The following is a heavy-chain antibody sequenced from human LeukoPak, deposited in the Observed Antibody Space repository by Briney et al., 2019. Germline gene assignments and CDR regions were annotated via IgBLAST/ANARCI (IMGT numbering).Heavy chain of an antibody. CDR1: GFMFSSYDSYA. Sequence: GGSLRLSCAASGFMFSSYDSYAMSWVRQAPGKGLEWVSSIVDSGDSTYYADYVKGRFTISRDNSRKTLYLQMNSLRAEDMAVYYCAKEARSGWYYFDSWGQGTLVSVSS. J-gene: IGHJ4*02. CDR2: IVDSGDST. V-gene: IGHV3-23*01. CDR3: AKEARSGWYYFDS. D-gene: IGHD6-19*01.